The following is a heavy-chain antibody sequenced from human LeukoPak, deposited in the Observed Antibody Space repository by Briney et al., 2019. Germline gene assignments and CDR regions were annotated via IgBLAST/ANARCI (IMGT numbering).Heavy chain of an antibody. CDR1: GNTFTSYY. CDR3: AREGRQLVIDY. Sequence: ASVKVSCKASGNTFTSYYMHWVRQAPGQGLEWMGIINPSGGSTSYAQKFQGRVTMTRDTSTSTVYMELSSLRSEDTAVYYCAREGRQLVIDYWGQGTLVTVSS. CDR2: INPSGGST. V-gene: IGHV1-46*01. D-gene: IGHD6-13*01. J-gene: IGHJ4*02.